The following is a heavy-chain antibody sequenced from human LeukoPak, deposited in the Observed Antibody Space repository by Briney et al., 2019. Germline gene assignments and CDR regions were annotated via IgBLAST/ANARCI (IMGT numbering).Heavy chain of an antibody. CDR2: IWYDGSNK. V-gene: IGHV3-33*01. J-gene: IGHJ5*02. Sequence: PGGSLRLSCAASGFTFSSYGMHWVRQAPGKGLEWAAVIWYDGSNKYYADSVKGRFTISRDNSKNTLYLQMNSLRAEDTAVYYCARVSVAGTGIDPWGQGTLVTVSS. CDR3: ARVSVAGTGIDP. CDR1: GFTFSSYG. D-gene: IGHD6-19*01.